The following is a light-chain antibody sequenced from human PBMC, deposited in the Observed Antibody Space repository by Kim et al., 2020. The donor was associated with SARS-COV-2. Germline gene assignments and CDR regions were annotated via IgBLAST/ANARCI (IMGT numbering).Light chain of an antibody. CDR2: AAS. J-gene: IGKJ1*01. CDR3: QKYNSAPWT. Sequence: ASVEDRVTITCRASQDIANSLAWYQQKPGKVPQVLIYAASTLQSGVPSRFSDSGSGTEFTLTIGSLQTEDVATYYCQKYNSAPWTFGPGTKVDIK. V-gene: IGKV1-27*01. CDR1: QDIANS.